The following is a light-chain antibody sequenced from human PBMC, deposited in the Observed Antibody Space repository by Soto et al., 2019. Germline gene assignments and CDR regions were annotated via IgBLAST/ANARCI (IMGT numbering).Light chain of an antibody. V-gene: IGKV1-9*01. Sequence: SRWTQSPSSVGSCVGDTVTITCRCSQGISGYLAWYQQKPGKAPKLVIDIASTLHSGVPSRFSGSGSGKYLTLTITGLQPEDIETYSCKKLNSYPLNFGGGKKVDIK. CDR1: QGISGY. CDR2: IAS. CDR3: KKLNSYPLN. J-gene: IGKJ4*01.